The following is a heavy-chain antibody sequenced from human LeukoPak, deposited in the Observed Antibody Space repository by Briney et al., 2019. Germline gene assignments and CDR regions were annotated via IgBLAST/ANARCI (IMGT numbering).Heavy chain of an antibody. CDR1: GDSFNTYW. Sequence: RGESLKISCKGSGDSFNTYWIGWVRQMPGKGLEWMGIIYPGDSDTRYSPSFQGQVTISADKSISTAYPQWSSLKASDTAMYYCASAMDGYKSSPFDYWGQGTLVTVSS. V-gene: IGHV5-51*01. D-gene: IGHD5-24*01. J-gene: IGHJ4*02. CDR3: ASAMDGYKSSPFDY. CDR2: IYPGDSDT.